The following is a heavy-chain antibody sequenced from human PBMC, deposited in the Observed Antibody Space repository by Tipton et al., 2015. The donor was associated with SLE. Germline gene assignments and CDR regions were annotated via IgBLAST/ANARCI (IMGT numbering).Heavy chain of an antibody. V-gene: IGHV3-74*01. J-gene: IGHJ5*02. CDR3: ARPRSQFFNH. CDR1: GFTFSSNW. CDR2: INNDGSSR. Sequence: SLRLSCAASGFTFSSNWMHWVRQASGKGLVWVSRINNDGSSRSYADSVRGRFTISRDNAKNTVYLQMNSLRAEDTAVYYCARPRSQFFNHWAQGTLVTVSS.